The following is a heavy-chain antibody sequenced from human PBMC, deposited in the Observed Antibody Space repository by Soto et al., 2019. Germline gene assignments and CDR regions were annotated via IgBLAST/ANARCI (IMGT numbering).Heavy chain of an antibody. CDR2: ISYDGSNK. V-gene: IGHV3-30*18. D-gene: IGHD3-22*01. J-gene: IGHJ4*02. CDR3: AKDPGSPWLPQRGNYFDY. Sequence: SGGSLRLSCAASGFTFSSYGMHWVRQAPGKGLEWVAVISYDGSNKYYADSVKGRFTISRDNSKNTLYLQMNSLRAEDTAVYYCAKDPGSPWLPQRGNYFDYWGQGTLVTVSS. CDR1: GFTFSSYG.